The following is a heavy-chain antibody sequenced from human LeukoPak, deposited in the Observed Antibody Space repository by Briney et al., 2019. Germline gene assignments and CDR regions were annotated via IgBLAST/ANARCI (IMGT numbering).Heavy chain of an antibody. V-gene: IGHV4-59*01. Sequence: SETLSLTCTVSGGSISSYYWSWIRQPPGKGLEWIGYIYYSGSTNYNPSLKSRVTISVDTSKNQFSLKLSSVTAADTAVYYCARDGRYCSSTSCYVGFWFDPWGQGTLVTVSS. J-gene: IGHJ5*02. CDR1: GGSISSYY. CDR3: ARDGRYCSSTSCYVGFWFDP. CDR2: IYYSGST. D-gene: IGHD2-2*01.